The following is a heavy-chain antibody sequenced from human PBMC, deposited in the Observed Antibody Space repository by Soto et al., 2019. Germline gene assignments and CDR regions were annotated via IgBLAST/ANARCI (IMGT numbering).Heavy chain of an antibody. CDR1: GFTFSSYG. CDR2: ISYDGSNK. D-gene: IGHD3-16*02. CDR3: AKGRYIWGSYRYDAFDI. Sequence: QVQLVESGGGVVQPGRSLRLSCAASGFTFSSYGMHWVRQAPGKRLEWVAVISYDGSNKYYADSVKGRFTISRDNSKNTLYLQMNSLRAEDTAVYYCAKGRYIWGSYRYDAFDIWGQGTMVTVSS. J-gene: IGHJ3*02. V-gene: IGHV3-30*18.